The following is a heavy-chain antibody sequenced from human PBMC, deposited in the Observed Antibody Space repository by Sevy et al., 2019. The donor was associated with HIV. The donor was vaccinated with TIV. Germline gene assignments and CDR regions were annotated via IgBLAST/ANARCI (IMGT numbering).Heavy chain of an antibody. D-gene: IGHD3-10*01. V-gene: IGHV3-21*01. Sequence: GGSLRLSCAASGFTFSSYSMNWVRQAPGKGLEWVSSISSSGSNIYYADSVKGRFTISRDNAKNSLYLQMNSLRAEDTAVYYCSRLLVLGLFDSWGQGTLVTVSS. CDR2: ISSSGSNI. J-gene: IGHJ5*01. CDR1: GFTFSSYS. CDR3: SRLLVLGLFDS.